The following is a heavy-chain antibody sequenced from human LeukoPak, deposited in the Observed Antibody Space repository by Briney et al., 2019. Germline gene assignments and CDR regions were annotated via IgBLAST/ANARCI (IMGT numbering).Heavy chain of an antibody. J-gene: IGHJ4*02. CDR3: AKATGDSTQYYFDY. V-gene: IGHV3-23*01. Sequence: GGSLRLSCAASGFTFSSYAMSWVRQAPGKGLEWGSAISGSGGSTYYADSVKGRFTISRENSKNTLYLQMNSLRAEDTAVYYCAKATGDSTQYYFDYWGQGTLVTVSS. CDR1: GFTFSSYA. D-gene: IGHD7-27*01. CDR2: ISGSGGST.